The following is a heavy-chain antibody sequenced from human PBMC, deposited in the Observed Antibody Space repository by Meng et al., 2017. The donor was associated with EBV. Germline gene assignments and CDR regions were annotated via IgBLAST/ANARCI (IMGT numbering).Heavy chain of an antibody. Sequence: QVEVVQSAAGVKKPGSSVKVSCKTAGGPFRNYCISWVRQAPGQGLEWLGGFLPTLGAPNYAQKFHGRVSITADESTSTHYMDLSSLRSEDTAVYYCASESGRGYTPDYWGQGTLVTVSS. CDR3: ASESGRGYTPDY. J-gene: IGHJ4*02. CDR1: GGPFRNYC. CDR2: FLPTLGAP. V-gene: IGHV1-69*01. D-gene: IGHD3-10*01.